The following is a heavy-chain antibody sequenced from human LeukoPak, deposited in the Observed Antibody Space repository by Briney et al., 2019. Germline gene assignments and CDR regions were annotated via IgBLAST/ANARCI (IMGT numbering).Heavy chain of an antibody. CDR1: GFTFSSYG. CDR2: IRYDGSNK. D-gene: IGHD7-27*01. J-gene: IGHJ4*02. Sequence: GGSLRPSCAASGFTFSSYGMHWVRQAPGKGLEWVAFIRYDGSNKYYADSVKGRFTISRDNSKNTLYLQMNSLRAEDTAVYYCAKDPSLGIGYYFDYWGQGTLVTVSS. V-gene: IGHV3-30*02. CDR3: AKDPSLGIGYYFDY.